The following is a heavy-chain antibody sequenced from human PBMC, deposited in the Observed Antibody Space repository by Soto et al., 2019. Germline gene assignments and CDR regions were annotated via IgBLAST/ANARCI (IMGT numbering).Heavy chain of an antibody. J-gene: IGHJ6*02. CDR2: IIPIFGTA. CDR1: GGTFSSYA. D-gene: IGHD1-7*01. CDR3: ASFIRANYPYYYYGMDV. Sequence: QVQLVQSGAEVKKPGSSVKVSCKAAGGTFSSYAISWVRQAPGQGLEWMGGIIPIFGTANYAQKFQGRVTITADESTSTAYMGLSSLRSEDTAVYYCASFIRANYPYYYYGMDVWGQGTTVTVS. V-gene: IGHV1-69*01.